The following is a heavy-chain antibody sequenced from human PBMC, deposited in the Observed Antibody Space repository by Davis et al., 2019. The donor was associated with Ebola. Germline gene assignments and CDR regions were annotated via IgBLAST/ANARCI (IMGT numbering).Heavy chain of an antibody. CDR2: IYPGDSDA. V-gene: IGHV5-51*01. CDR3: ARHISGGVVTAFDY. J-gene: IGHJ4*02. CDR1: GYNFATTW. D-gene: IGHD2-21*02. Sequence: KVSCKTSGYNFATTWIGWVRQMPGKGLEWMGIIYPGDSDARYRPSFQGQVTISADKSTSTVYLQWGSLKASDSAMYYCARHISGGVVTAFDYWGQGTLVTVSS.